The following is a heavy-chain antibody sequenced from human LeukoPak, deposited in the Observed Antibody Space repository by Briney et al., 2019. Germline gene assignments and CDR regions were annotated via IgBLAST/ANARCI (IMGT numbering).Heavy chain of an antibody. CDR2: IIPVFGTA. J-gene: IGHJ6*03. D-gene: IGHD6-13*01. CDR1: GGTFSNYA. V-gene: IGHV1-69*05. CDR3: ARGGYRQQLSYYYYMDV. Sequence: ASVKVSCKASGGTFSNYAINWVRQAPGQGLEWVGRIIPVFGTANYAQKFQGRVTITTDESTSTAYMELSSLRSEDTAVYYCARGGYRQQLSYYYYMDVWGKGTTVTVSS.